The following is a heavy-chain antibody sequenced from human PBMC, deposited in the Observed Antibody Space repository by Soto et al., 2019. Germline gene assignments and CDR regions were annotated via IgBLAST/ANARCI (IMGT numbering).Heavy chain of an antibody. V-gene: IGHV1-18*01. D-gene: IGHD1-1*01. Sequence: QVHLVQSGAEVKKPGASVKVSCKGSGYAFTTYGITWVRQAPGQGLEWMGWISTHNGNTNYAQKLQGRVTVTRDTSTSTAYMQLRSLRSDDTAVYYCARGRYGDYWGQGALVTVSS. CDR2: ISTHNGNT. CDR3: ARGRYGDY. J-gene: IGHJ4*02. CDR1: GYAFTTYG.